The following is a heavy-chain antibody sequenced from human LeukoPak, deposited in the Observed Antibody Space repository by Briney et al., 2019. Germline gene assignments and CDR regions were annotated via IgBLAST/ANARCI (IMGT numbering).Heavy chain of an antibody. Sequence: SETLSLTCAVYGGSFSGYYWSWIRQPPGKGLEWIGEINHSGSTNYNPSLKSQVTISVDTSKNQFPLKLSSVTAADTAVYYCARGQWELPLYWYYYGMDVWGQGTTVTVSS. CDR1: GGSFSGYY. D-gene: IGHD1-26*01. J-gene: IGHJ6*02. CDR2: INHSGST. V-gene: IGHV4-34*01. CDR3: ARGQWELPLYWYYYGMDV.